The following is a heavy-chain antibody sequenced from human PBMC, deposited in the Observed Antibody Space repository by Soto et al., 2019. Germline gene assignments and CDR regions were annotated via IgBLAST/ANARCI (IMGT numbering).Heavy chain of an antibody. J-gene: IGHJ6*02. V-gene: IGHV3-23*01. CDR2: ISGSGGST. D-gene: IGHD3-10*01. CDR3: AKILGSITMVRGESHYYYGMDV. CDR1: GFTFSSYA. Sequence: LRLSCAASGFTFSSYAMSWVRQAPGKGLEWVSAISGSGGSTYYADSVKGRFTISRDNSKNTLYLQMNSLRAEDTAVYYCAKILGSITMVRGESHYYYGMDVWGQGTTVTVSS.